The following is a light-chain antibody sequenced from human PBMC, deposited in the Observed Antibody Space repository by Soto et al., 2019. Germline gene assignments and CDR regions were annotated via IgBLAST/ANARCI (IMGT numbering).Light chain of an antibody. V-gene: IGLV2-11*01. CDR3: CSYAGSYTLV. CDR2: DVN. J-gene: IGLJ2*01. Sequence: LTQPRSVSGSPGQSVTISCTGTSSDVGGYNYVSWYQQHPGKAPKLMIYDVNKRPSGVPDRFSGSKSDNTASLTISGLQAEDEADYYCCSYAGSYTLVFGGGTQLTVL. CDR1: SSDVGGYNY.